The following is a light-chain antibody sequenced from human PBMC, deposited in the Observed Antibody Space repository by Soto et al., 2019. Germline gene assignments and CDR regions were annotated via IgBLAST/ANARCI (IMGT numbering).Light chain of an antibody. J-gene: IGKJ1*01. Sequence: DIQMTQSPSSLSASVGDRVTISCGASQSISNYLNWYQQKEGRAPKLLICAASSLQSGVPSRFSGSGSGTEVTLTVSSLQPDDVATYYCQQYNSYSRTFGQGTKVDIK. CDR1: QSISNY. CDR2: AAS. V-gene: IGKV1-39*01. CDR3: QQYNSYSRT.